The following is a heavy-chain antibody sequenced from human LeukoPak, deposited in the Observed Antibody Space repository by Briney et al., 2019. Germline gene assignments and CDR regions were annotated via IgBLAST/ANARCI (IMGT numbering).Heavy chain of an antibody. CDR2: INPSGGST. Sequence: ASVKVSCKASGYTFTSYYMHWVRQAPGQGLEWMGIINPSGGSTSYAQKFQGRVTMTRNTSISTAYMELSSLRSEDTAVYYCARDYNTYYYDSSGYNTHSGYYYYGMDVWGQGTTVTVSS. CDR1: GYTFTSYY. D-gene: IGHD3-22*01. V-gene: IGHV1-46*01. J-gene: IGHJ6*02. CDR3: ARDYNTYYYDSSGYNTHSGYYYYGMDV.